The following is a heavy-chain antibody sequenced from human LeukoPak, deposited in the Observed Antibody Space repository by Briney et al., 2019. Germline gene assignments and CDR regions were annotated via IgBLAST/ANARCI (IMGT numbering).Heavy chain of an antibody. D-gene: IGHD6-13*01. Sequence: GGSLRLSCAASGFTFSSYSMNWVRQAPGKGLEWVSYISSSSSTIYYADSVKGRFTISRDNAENSLYLQMNSLRDEDTAVYYCARVGSGPAAGTEYNWFDPWGQGTLVTVSS. V-gene: IGHV3-48*02. CDR1: GFTFSSYS. J-gene: IGHJ5*02. CDR3: ARVGSGPAAGTEYNWFDP. CDR2: ISSSSSTI.